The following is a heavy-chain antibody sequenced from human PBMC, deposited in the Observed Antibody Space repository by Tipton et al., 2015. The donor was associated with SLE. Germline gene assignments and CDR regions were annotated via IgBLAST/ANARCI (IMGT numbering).Heavy chain of an antibody. Sequence: SLRLSCAASGFTFSSYSMNWVRQAPGKGLEWVSYISSSSSTIYYADSVKGRFTISRDNSKNTLYLQMNSLRAEDTAVYYCARERVKYSSSWYPYYYYGMDVWGQGTTVTVSS. V-gene: IGHV3-48*01. CDR2: ISSSSSTI. CDR1: GFTFSSYS. D-gene: IGHD6-13*01. CDR3: ARERVKYSSSWYPYYYYGMDV. J-gene: IGHJ6*02.